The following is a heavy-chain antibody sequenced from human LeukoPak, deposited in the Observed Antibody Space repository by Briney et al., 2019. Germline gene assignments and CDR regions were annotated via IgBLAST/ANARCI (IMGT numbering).Heavy chain of an antibody. D-gene: IGHD3-22*01. CDR3: ARGAPPTYSDSRGYLDY. J-gene: IGHJ4*02. CDR2: ISAYNGNT. V-gene: IGHV1-18*01. CDR1: GYTFTSYG. Sequence: WASVKVSCKASGYTFTSYGISWVRQAPGQGLEWMGWISAYNGNTNYAQKLQGRVTMTTDTSTSTAYMELRSLRSDDTAVYYCARGAPPTYSDSRGYLDYWSQGTQVTVSS.